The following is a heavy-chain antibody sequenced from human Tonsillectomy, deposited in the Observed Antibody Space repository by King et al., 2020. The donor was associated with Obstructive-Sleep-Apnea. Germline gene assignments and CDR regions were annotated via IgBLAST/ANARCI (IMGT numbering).Heavy chain of an antibody. D-gene: IGHD1-26*01. CDR3: ARRAGGSYRHWYFDL. CDR2: IYHSGST. J-gene: IGHJ2*01. V-gene: IGHV4-38-2*02. Sequence: QLQESGPRLVRPSETLSLTCTVSGYSIISGYYWGWIRQPPGKGLEWIGNIYHSGSTYDNPSLKSRVIISIDTSKNQFSVKLNSVTAADTAVYYCARRAGGSYRHWYFDLWGSGTLVTVSS. CDR1: GYSIISGYY.